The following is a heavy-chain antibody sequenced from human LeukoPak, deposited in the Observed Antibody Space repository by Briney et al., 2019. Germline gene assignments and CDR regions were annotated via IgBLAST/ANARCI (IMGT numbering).Heavy chain of an antibody. V-gene: IGHV4-59*01. CDR1: GGSISSYY. CDR3: ARSHVLRFLEWPYFDY. J-gene: IGHJ4*02. Sequence: PSETLSLTCTVSGGSISSYYWSWIRQPPGKGLEWIGYIYYSGSTNYNPSLKSRVTISVDTSKNQFSLKLSSVTAADTAVYYCARSHVLRFLEWPYFDYWGQGTLVTVSS. CDR2: IYYSGST. D-gene: IGHD3-3*01.